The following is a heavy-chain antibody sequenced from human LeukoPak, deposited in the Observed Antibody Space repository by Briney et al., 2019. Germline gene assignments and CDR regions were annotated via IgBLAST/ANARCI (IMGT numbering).Heavy chain of an antibody. D-gene: IGHD2-2*01. V-gene: IGHV3-11*01. Sequence: GGSLRLSCAASGFTFSDHNMSWIREAPGEGLEWLSYISSSRTTIYYTDSVKGRFTISRDNAKNTLYLQMNSLRAEDTAVYYCARGISQYAKSYFDYWGQGPLVIVSS. CDR3: ARGISQYAKSYFDY. J-gene: IGHJ4*02. CDR1: GFTFSDHN. CDR2: ISSSRTTI.